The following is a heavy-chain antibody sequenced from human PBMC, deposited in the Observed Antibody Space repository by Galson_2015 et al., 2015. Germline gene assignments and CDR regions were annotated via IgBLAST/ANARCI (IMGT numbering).Heavy chain of an antibody. J-gene: IGHJ6*02. CDR2: INAGNGNT. V-gene: IGHV1-3*01. CDR3: ARDSSGWPPPDYYYGMDV. Sequence: SVKVSCQASGYTFTSYAMHWVRQAPGQRLEWMGWINAGNGNTKYSQKFQGRVTITRDTSASTAYMELSSLRSEDTAVYYCARDSSGWPPPDYYYGMDVWGQGTTVTVSS. CDR1: GYTFTSYA. D-gene: IGHD6-19*01.